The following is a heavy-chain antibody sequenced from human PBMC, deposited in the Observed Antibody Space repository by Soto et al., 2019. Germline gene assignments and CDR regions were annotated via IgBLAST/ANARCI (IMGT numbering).Heavy chain of an antibody. CDR1: DSTFSNYV. V-gene: IGHV3-23*01. Sequence: GSLRLSCAASDSTFSNYVMNWVRQAPGKGLEWVATISYSVDKTHYADSVRGRFTISRDNSKNTLSLQMNSLRAEDAAVYYCVRRAITATTKWGAFDIWGQGTMVTVSS. CDR2: ISYSVDKT. CDR3: VRRAITATTKWGAFDI. J-gene: IGHJ3*02. D-gene: IGHD1-7*01.